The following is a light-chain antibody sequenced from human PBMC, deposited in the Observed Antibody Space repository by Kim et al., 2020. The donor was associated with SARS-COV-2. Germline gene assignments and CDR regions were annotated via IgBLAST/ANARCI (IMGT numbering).Light chain of an antibody. V-gene: IGLV3-9*01. CDR3: QVWDSSTGVV. CDR1: SIGSKN. CDR2: RVS. J-gene: IGLJ2*01. Sequence: VALGQTARITFGGNSIGSKNVHWYPHKPGQAPVLVIYRVSNRPSGIPERFSGSNSGNTATLTISRAQAGDEADYYCQVWDSSTGVVFGGGTKLTVL.